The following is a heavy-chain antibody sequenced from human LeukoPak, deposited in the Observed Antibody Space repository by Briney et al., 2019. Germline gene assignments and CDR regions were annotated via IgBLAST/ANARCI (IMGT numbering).Heavy chain of an antibody. CDR3: ARAGTSGYSIRYYFDY. CDR1: GFTFSSYS. J-gene: IGHJ4*02. D-gene: IGHD3-3*01. CDR2: ISSSSSTI. Sequence: GGSLRLSCAASGFTFSSYSMNWVRQAPGKGLEWVSYISSSSSTIYYADSVKGRFTISRDNAKNSLYLQMNSLRAEDTAVYYCARAGTSGYSIRYYFDYWGRGTLVTVSS. V-gene: IGHV3-48*01.